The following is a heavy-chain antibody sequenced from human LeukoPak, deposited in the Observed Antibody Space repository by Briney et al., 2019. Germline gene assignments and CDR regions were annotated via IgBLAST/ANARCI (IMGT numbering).Heavy chain of an antibody. V-gene: IGHV3-23*01. CDR1: GFTFTIYA. J-gene: IGHJ4*02. Sequence: GGSLRLSCAASGFTFTIYAMSWVRQAPGKGLEWVSTISGSGGSTHYADSVKGRFTISRDNAKNTLDLQMNSLRAEDTALYYCARGYYGSSFGYWGQGTLVTVSS. CDR2: ISGSGGST. D-gene: IGHD3-10*01. CDR3: ARGYYGSSFGY.